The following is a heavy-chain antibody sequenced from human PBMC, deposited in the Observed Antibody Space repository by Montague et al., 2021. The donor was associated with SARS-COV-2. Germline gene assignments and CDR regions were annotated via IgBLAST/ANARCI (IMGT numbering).Heavy chain of an antibody. Sequence: SETLSLTCTVSGGSISSSSYYWGWIRQPPGKGLEWIGSIYYSGSTYYSPSLKSRVTISVDTSKNQFSLKLSSVTAADTAVYYCARRGRKLLPVATTIGGFDIWGQGTMVTVSS. V-gene: IGHV4-39*01. CDR2: IYYSGST. CDR3: ARRGRKLLPVATTIGGFDI. J-gene: IGHJ3*02. CDR1: GGSISSSSYY. D-gene: IGHD5-12*01.